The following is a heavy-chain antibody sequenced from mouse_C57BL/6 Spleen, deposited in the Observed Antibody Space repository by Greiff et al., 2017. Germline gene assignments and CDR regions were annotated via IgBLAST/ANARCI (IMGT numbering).Heavy chain of an antibody. D-gene: IGHD6-1*01. CDR2: IWTGGGT. CDR3: ARNLDGLSWFAY. J-gene: IGHJ3*01. V-gene: IGHV2-9-1*01. Sequence: QVQLKQSGPGLVAPSQSLSITCTVSGFSLTSYAISWVRQPPGKGLAWLGVIWTGGGTNYNSALKARRSISKDNSKSQVFLKMNRLQTDDTARYYCARNLDGLSWFAYWGQGTLVTVSA. CDR1: GFSLTSYA.